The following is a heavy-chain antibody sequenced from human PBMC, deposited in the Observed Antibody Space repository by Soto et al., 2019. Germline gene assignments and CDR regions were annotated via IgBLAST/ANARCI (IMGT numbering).Heavy chain of an antibody. D-gene: IGHD3-9*01. CDR2: IIPILGIA. V-gene: IGHV1-69*04. CDR3: ARDGDILTGYYTDYYYMDV. Sequence: SVKVSCKASGGTFSSYTISWVRQAPGQGLEWMGRIIPILGIANYAQKFQGRVTITADKSTSTAYMELSSLRSEDTAVYYCARDGDILTGYYTDYYYMDVWGKGTTVTVSS. J-gene: IGHJ6*03. CDR1: GGTFSSYT.